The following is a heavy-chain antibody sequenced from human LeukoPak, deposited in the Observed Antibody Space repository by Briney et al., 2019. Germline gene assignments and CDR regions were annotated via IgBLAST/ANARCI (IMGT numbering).Heavy chain of an antibody. CDR2: IIPIFDTA. CDR1: GGTFSSYA. J-gene: IGHJ4*02. Sequence: GASVKVSCKASGGTFSSYAISWVRQAPGQGLEWMGGIIPIFDTANYAQKFQGRVTITADESTSTAYMELSSLRSEDTAVYYCARGLRYYGSGSYYNPSDYWGQGTLVTVSS. V-gene: IGHV1-69*13. CDR3: ARGLRYYGSGSYYNPSDY. D-gene: IGHD3-10*01.